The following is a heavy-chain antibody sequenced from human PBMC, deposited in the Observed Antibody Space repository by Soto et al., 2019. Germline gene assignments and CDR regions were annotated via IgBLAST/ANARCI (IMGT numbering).Heavy chain of an antibody. D-gene: IGHD6-13*01. CDR3: ARGGHSWYSNNWFDP. Sequence: PSETLSLTCTVPGGSVNIGTYYWSWIRQPPGKGLEWIGYIYFSGSTSYNPSLKSRVTISLDTSKNQFSLKLRSVTAADTAVYYCARGGHSWYSNNWFDPWGQGTLVTVSS. CDR2: IYFSGST. CDR1: GGSVNIGTYY. J-gene: IGHJ5*02. V-gene: IGHV4-61*01.